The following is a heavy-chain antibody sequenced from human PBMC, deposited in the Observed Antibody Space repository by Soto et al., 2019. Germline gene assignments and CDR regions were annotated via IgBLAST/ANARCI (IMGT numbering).Heavy chain of an antibody. CDR1: GFTSDDYA. Sequence: GGSLRLSCVASGFTSDDYAMHWVRQVPGKGLEWVSGISWNSDSIGYADSVKGRFTISRDNAKNSLYLQMNSLTAEDTALYYCVKDRCTRNTCYAPSQGPKYYYYYYMDVWGKGTTVTVSS. V-gene: IGHV3-9*02. CDR3: VKDRCTRNTCYAPSQGPKYYYYYYMDV. D-gene: IGHD2-2*01. CDR2: ISWNSDSI. J-gene: IGHJ6*03.